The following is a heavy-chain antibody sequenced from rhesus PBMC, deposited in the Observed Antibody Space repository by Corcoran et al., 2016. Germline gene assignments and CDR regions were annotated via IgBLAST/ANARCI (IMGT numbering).Heavy chain of an antibody. CDR2: IYGSSRTT. J-gene: IGHJ4*01. CDR1: GYSISSNY. CDR3: VYSGSWNSDY. V-gene: IGHV4-147*01. Sequence: QVQLQESGPGLVKPSETLSLTCAVSGYSISSNYWSWIRQPPGKGLEWIGDIYGSSRTTYSNPSLKSQCTISTDTSKNQFSLKLSSVTAADTAVYYCVYSGSWNSDYWGQGVLVTVSS. D-gene: IGHD6-25*01.